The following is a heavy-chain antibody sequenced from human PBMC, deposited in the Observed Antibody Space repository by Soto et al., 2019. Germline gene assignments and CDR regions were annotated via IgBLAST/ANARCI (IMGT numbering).Heavy chain of an antibody. CDR1: GGSISSYY. CDR2: IYTSGRT. Sequence: QVQLQESGPGLVKPSETLSLTCTVSGGSISSYYWSWIRQPAGKGLEWIGRIYTSGRTNYNPSLKSRVTMSVDTSKNQFSLKLSSVTAADTAVYYCARAPPLYYYDSSGYALSYYYGMDVWGQGTTVTVSS. V-gene: IGHV4-4*07. D-gene: IGHD3-22*01. CDR3: ARAPPLYYYDSSGYALSYYYGMDV. J-gene: IGHJ6*02.